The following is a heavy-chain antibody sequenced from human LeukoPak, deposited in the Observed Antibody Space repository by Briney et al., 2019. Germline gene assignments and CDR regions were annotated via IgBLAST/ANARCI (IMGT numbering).Heavy chain of an antibody. J-gene: IGHJ6*03. V-gene: IGHV4-4*09. Sequence: PSETLSLTCTVSGGSISSYYWSWIRQPPGKGLEWIGYIYTSGSTNYNPSLKSRVTISVDTSKNQFSLKLSSVTAADTAVYYCARQGQKLVQGYMDVWGKGTTVTVSS. CDR3: ARQGQKLVQGYMDV. D-gene: IGHD6-13*01. CDR1: GGSISSYY. CDR2: IYTSGST.